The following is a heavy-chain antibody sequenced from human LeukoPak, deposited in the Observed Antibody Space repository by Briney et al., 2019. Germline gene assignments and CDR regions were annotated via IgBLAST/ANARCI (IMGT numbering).Heavy chain of an antibody. CDR2: IYHSGST. V-gene: IGHV4-38-2*02. CDR3: ARELLPIQRLRYFDWLPDAFDI. J-gene: IGHJ3*02. Sequence: SETLSLTCAVSGYSISSGYYWGWIRQPPGKGLEWIGSIYHSGSTYYNPSLKSRVTISVDTSKNQFSLKLSSVAAADTAVYYCARELLPIQRLRYFDWLPDAFDIWGQGTMVTVSS. D-gene: IGHD3-9*01. CDR1: GYSISSGYY.